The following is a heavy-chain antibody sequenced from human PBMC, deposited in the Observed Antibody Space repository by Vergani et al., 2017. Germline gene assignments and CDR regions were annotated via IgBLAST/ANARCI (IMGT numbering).Heavy chain of an antibody. CDR2: ISRSSSTI. J-gene: IGHJ4*02. CDR3: ARQSRDVFCTNGVCPLGY. Sequence: EVQLVESGVGLVQPGGSLRLSCAASGSTFSSYAMNWVRQAPGKGLEWVSYISRSSSTIYYADSVKGRFTISRDNAKNSLHLQMNNLRAEDTAVYYCARQSRDVFCTNGVCPLGYWGQGALVTVSS. V-gene: IGHV3-48*01. D-gene: IGHD2-8*01. CDR1: GSTFSSYA.